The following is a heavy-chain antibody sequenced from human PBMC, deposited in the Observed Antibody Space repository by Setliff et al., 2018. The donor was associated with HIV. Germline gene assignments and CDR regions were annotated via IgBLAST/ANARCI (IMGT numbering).Heavy chain of an antibody. CDR3: ARDRGSDDPIDY. V-gene: IGHV3-53*01. CDR2: IYSDGRT. Sequence: SLRLSCAASGFTVSDTHMTWVRQAPGKGLEWVSFIYSDGRTYYAESVKGRFTISRDNSKNTLDLEMNSLRGEDTAIYYCARDRGSDDPIDYWGQGTLVTVSS. J-gene: IGHJ4*02. CDR1: GFTVSDTH. D-gene: IGHD3-16*01.